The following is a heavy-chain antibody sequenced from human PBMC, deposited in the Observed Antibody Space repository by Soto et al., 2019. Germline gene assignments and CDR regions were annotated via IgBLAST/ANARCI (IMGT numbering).Heavy chain of an antibody. CDR3: ARDRSIAAPFDY. V-gene: IGHV3-7*03. Sequence: GGSLRLSSAASGFTFSGYWMSWVRQDSGKGLEWVANIKQHGSEKYYVDSVKGRFTISRDNAKNSLYLQMNSLRAEDTAVYYCARDRSIAAPFDYWGQGTLVTVSS. D-gene: IGHD6-6*01. CDR1: GFTFSGYW. J-gene: IGHJ4*02. CDR2: IKQHGSEK.